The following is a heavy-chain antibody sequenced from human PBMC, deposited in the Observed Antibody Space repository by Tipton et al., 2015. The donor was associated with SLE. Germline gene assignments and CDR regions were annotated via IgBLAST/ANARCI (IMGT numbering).Heavy chain of an antibody. J-gene: IGHJ6*02. Sequence: TLSLTCTVSGGSISSYYWSWIRQPPGKGLEWIGHIYTSGTIYTSGSTNYNPSLESRVTISGDRSKNQFSLKLNSVTAADTAVYYCARLREPYGMDVWGQGTTVTVSS. V-gene: IGHV4-4*08. CDR2: IYTSGTIYTSGST. CDR3: ARLREPYGMDV. D-gene: IGHD1-26*01. CDR1: GGSISSYY.